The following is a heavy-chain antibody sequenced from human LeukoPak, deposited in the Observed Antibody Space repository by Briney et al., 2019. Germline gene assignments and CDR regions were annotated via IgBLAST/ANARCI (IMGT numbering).Heavy chain of an antibody. J-gene: IGHJ3*01. Sequence: ASVKVSCKASGYTFTGYYMHWVRQAPGQGLEWMGWINPNSGGTNYAQKFQGRVTMTRDTSISTAYMELSRLRSDDTAVYYCARAPDYDSSNFDYWGQGTMVTVSS. D-gene: IGHD3-22*01. V-gene: IGHV1-2*02. CDR3: ARAPDYDSSNFDY. CDR2: INPNSGGT. CDR1: GYTFTGYY.